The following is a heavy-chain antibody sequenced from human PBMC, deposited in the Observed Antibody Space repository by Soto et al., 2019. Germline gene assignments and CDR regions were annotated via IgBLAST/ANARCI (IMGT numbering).Heavy chain of an antibody. CDR2: ISYDGNNK. CDR1: GFTFSNCA. V-gene: IGHV3-30-3*01. J-gene: IGHJ6*02. CDR3: ARALYCTSTSCYIAVSVLGMDV. D-gene: IGHD2-2*02. Sequence: QVQLVESGGGVVQPGRSLRLSCAASGFTFSNCALHWVRQAPGKGLEWVSVISYDGNNKYFAASVKGRFTLSRDNSKNTLYLQMNSLRREDTAVYYCARALYCTSTSCYIAVSVLGMDVWGQGTTVTVSS.